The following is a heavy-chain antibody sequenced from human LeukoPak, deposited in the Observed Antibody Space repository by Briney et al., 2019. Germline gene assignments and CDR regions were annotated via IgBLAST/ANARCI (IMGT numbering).Heavy chain of an antibody. J-gene: IGHJ5*02. CDR3: ARDSWGGATQVDL. D-gene: IGHD1-26*01. Sequence: PGGSLRLSCTASGFTFSSYAVHWVRQAPGKGLEWVAVISYDGNKKYYVDSVQGRFTISRDNDKNSLHLQMNSLRGEDSAVYYCARDSWGGATQVDLWGQGTLVTVSS. CDR1: GFTFSSYA. CDR2: ISYDGNKK. V-gene: IGHV3-30-3*01.